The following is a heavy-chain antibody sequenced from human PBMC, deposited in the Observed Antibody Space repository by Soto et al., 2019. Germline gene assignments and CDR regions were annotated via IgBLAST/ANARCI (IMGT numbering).Heavy chain of an antibody. Sequence: GGSLRLSCAASGLTFSSYAMSWVRQAPGKGLEWVSGISGSGGNTYYPDSVKGRFTISRDNSKNTLYLQMNNLRAEDTAVYFCADGGEWSFNFVFWGQGTLVTVSS. CDR3: ADGGEWSFNFVF. CDR1: GLTFSSYA. V-gene: IGHV3-23*01. D-gene: IGHD3-16*02. CDR2: ISGSGGNT. J-gene: IGHJ4*02.